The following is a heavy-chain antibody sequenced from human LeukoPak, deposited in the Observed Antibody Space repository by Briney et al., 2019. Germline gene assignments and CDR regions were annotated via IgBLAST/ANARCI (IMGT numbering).Heavy chain of an antibody. Sequence: KPSETLSLTCAVYGGSFSGYYWSWIRQPPGKGLEWIGEINHSGSTNYNPSLKSRVTISVDTSKKQFSLKLSSVTAADTAVYYCAREWVVIGYFDYWGQGTLVTVSS. CDR2: INHSGST. CDR1: GGSFSGYY. D-gene: IGHD2-21*01. J-gene: IGHJ4*02. V-gene: IGHV4-34*01. CDR3: AREWVVIGYFDY.